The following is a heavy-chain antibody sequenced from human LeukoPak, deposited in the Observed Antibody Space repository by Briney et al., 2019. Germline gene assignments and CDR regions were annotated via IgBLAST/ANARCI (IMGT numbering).Heavy chain of an antibody. CDR1: GSPFTNYW. V-gene: IGHV5-51*01. CDR2: IYPDDSDT. CDR3: ARSRPFDY. J-gene: IGHJ4*02. Sequence: GEPLNTSSMAPGSPFTNYWIGWVRQMPGKGLEWMGIIYPDDSDTTYSPSFEGQVTFSAHKSPSTAYLQWSSLQASDTAMYYCARSRPFDYWGQGTLVTVSS.